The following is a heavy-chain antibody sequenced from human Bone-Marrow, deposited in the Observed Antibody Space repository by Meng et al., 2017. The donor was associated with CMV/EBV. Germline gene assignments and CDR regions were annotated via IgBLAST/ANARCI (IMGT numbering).Heavy chain of an antibody. CDR1: GFTFSSYS. Sequence: GGSLRLSCAASGFTFSSYSMNWVRQAPGKGLEWVSSIRSSSSYIYYADSVKGRFTISRDNAKNSLYLQMNSLRAEDTAVYYCARDPGAYYDFCSGYPYYYYGMDIWGQGTTVPVSS. V-gene: IGHV3-21*01. J-gene: IGHJ6*01. CDR2: IRSSSSYI. CDR3: ARDPGAYYDFCSGYPYYYYGMDI. D-gene: IGHD3-3*01.